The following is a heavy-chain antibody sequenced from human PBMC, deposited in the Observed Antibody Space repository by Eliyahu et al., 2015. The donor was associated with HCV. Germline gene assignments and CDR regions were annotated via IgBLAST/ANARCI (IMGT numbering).Heavy chain of an antibody. CDR2: ISWNSGSI. D-gene: IGHD1-26*01. CDR3: AKDTHPGSYYEEGYYYYGMDV. CDR1: GFTFDDYA. Sequence: EVQLVESGXGXVQPGRSXXLSCAASGFTFDDYAMHWVRQAPGKGXEWVSGISWNSGSIGYADSVKGRFTISRDNAKNSLYLQMNSLRAEDTALYYCAKDTHPGSYYEEGYYYYGMDVWGQGTTVTVSS. J-gene: IGHJ6*02. V-gene: IGHV3-9*01.